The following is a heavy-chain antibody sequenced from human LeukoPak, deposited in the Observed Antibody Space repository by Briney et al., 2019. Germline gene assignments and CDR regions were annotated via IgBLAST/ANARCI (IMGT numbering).Heavy chain of an antibody. J-gene: IGHJ4*02. D-gene: IGHD2-2*01. Sequence: SETLSLTCTVSGGSISSYYWSWIRQPPGKGLEWIGYIYYSGSTNYNPSLKSRVTISVDTSKNQFSLKLSSVTATDTAVYYCARAAVPYYFDYWGQGTLVTVSS. CDR2: IYYSGST. CDR3: ARAAVPYYFDY. CDR1: GGSISSYY. V-gene: IGHV4-59*01.